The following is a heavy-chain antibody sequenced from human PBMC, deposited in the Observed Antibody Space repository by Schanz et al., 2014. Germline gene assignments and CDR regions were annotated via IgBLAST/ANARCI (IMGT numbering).Heavy chain of an antibody. D-gene: IGHD3-10*01. J-gene: IGHJ4*02. Sequence: EVELVESGGGLVQPGGSLRLSCAASGFTLNNAWMNWVRQAPGKGPEWVANIKRDGSEKNYLDSVKGRFTISRDNSKNSLYLQMNSLRAEDTAVYYCARIGGSVFDYWAQGTLVTVSS. CDR2: IKRDGSEK. V-gene: IGHV3-7*05. CDR3: ARIGGSVFDY. CDR1: GFTLNNAW.